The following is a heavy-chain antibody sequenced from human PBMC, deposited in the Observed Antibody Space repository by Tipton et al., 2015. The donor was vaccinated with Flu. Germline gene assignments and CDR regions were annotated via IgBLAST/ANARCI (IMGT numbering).Heavy chain of an antibody. Sequence: GEALGSPYCWGWVRQPPGKGLEWIGNICPGSPYYNPALKSRVTLSITRSKNQLSLRLTSVTAADTAVYFCARRDFSNYVSEPKNWFDFWGQGTLVNVSS. CDR3: ARRDFSNYVSEPKNWFDF. J-gene: IGHJ5*01. CDR1: GEALGSPYC. CDR2: ICPGSP. D-gene: IGHD4-11*01. V-gene: IGHV4-38-2*01.